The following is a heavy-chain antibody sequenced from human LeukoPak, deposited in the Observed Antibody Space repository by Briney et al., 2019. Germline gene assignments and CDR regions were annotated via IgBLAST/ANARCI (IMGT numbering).Heavy chain of an antibody. CDR2: IIPIFGTA. V-gene: IGHV1-69*05. J-gene: IGHJ5*02. CDR1: GGTFSSYA. Sequence: SVKVSCKASGGTFSSYAISWVRQAPGQGLEWMGRIIPIFGTANYAQKFQGRVTITTDESTSTAYMELSSLRSEDTAVYYCARDLYRDSLPVSWFDPWGQGTLVTVSS. CDR3: ARDLYRDSLPVSWFDP. D-gene: IGHD4-11*01.